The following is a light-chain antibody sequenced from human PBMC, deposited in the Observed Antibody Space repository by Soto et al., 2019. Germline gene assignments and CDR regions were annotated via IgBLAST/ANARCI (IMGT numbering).Light chain of an antibody. CDR1: ESISRH. J-gene: IGKJ5*01. Sequence: DLQMTQSPSSLSASVGDRVTITCRASESISRHLNWYQQKPGKAPKLLIYAASSLQNGVPSRFSGGGSGTDFSLTISNLQPEDFATYYCQQSYSTLSIPFGPGTRLEIK. V-gene: IGKV1-39*01. CDR2: AAS. CDR3: QQSYSTLSIP.